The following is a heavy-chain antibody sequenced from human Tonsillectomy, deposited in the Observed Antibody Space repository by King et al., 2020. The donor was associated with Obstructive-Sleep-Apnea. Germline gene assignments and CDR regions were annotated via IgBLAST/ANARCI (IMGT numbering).Heavy chain of an antibody. Sequence: QLQESGPGLVRPSETLSLTCTVSGASLISSSYYWGWIRQPPGKGLEWIGRIYYSGTTYYNRSLKSRLTISVDKSKNKFSLKLSSVTAADTAVYYCARAFNYGGLYYFDYWGQGTPVTVTS. CDR3: ARAFNYGGLYYFDY. J-gene: IGHJ4*02. D-gene: IGHD4-23*01. CDR1: GASLISSSYY. CDR2: IYYSGTT. V-gene: IGHV4-39*07.